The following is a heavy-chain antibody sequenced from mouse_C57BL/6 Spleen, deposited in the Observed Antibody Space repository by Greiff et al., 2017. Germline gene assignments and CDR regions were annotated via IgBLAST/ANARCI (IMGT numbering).Heavy chain of an antibody. Sequence: ESGPGLVKPSQSLSLTCSVTGYSITSGYYWNWIRQFPGNKLEWMGYISYDGSNNYNPSLKNRISITRDTSKNQFFLKLNSVTTEDTATYYCAKADGYYSNYYAMDYWGQGTSVTVSS. J-gene: IGHJ4*01. D-gene: IGHD2-3*01. CDR1: GYSITSGYY. V-gene: IGHV3-6*01. CDR2: ISYDGSN. CDR3: AKADGYYSNYYAMDY.